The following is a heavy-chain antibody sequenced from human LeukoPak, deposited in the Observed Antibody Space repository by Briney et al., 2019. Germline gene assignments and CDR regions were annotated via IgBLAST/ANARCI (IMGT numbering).Heavy chain of an antibody. Sequence: ASVKVSCKAPGYTFTGYYMHWVRQAPGQGLEWMGLINPNSGGTNYAQKFQGRVTMTRDTSISTAYMELSRLKASDTAMYYCARVYSSGWYGYWGQGTLVTVSS. V-gene: IGHV1-2*02. D-gene: IGHD6-19*01. CDR3: ARVYSSGWYGY. CDR1: GYTFTGYY. J-gene: IGHJ4*02. CDR2: INPNSGGT.